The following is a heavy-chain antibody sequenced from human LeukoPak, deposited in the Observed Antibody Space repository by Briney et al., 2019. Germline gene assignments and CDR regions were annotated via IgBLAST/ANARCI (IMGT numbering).Heavy chain of an antibody. CDR3: TRDHPTTVTSRYYYYGMDV. CDR1: GFTFGDYA. CDR2: IRSKAYGCTT. Sequence: PGGSLRLSCTASGFTFGDYAMSWVRQAPGKGLEWVGFIRSKAYGCTTEYAASVKGRLTISRDDSKSIAYLQMNSLKTEDTAVYYCTRDHPTTVTSRYYYYGMDVWGQGTTVTVSS. V-gene: IGHV3-49*04. J-gene: IGHJ6*02. D-gene: IGHD4-17*01.